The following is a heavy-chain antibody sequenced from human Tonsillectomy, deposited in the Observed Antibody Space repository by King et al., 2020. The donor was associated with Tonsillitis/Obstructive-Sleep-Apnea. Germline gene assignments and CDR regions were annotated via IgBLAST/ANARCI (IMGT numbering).Heavy chain of an antibody. J-gene: IGHJ6*02. CDR1: GFTFSTYG. CDR3: ARDTHYYGSGSYYPRHYYGMDV. D-gene: IGHD3-10*01. Sequence: VQLVESGGGVVQPGRSLRISCAASGFTFSTYGIHWVRQAPGKGLEWVAIIWHDGINKYYADSVKGRFTISRDNSKNTLYLEMNSLRAEDMAVYYCARDTHYYGSGSYYPRHYYGMDVWGQGTTVTVSS. CDR2: IWHDGINK. V-gene: IGHV3-33*01.